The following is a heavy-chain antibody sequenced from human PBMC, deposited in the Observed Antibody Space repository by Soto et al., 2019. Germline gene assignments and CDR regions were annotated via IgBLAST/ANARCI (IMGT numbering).Heavy chain of an antibody. D-gene: IGHD1-20*01. CDR3: ARNVPGVTGNFDY. V-gene: IGHV1-3*04. CDR1: GYTFTTYA. Sequence: ASVKVSCKASGYTFTTYAMHWVRQAPGQSLGWMGWINTGNGNTKYSQKFQGRVTITRDTSASTAYMELSSLRSEDTAVYYCARNVPGVTGNFDYWGQGTLVTVSS. J-gene: IGHJ4*02. CDR2: INTGNGNT.